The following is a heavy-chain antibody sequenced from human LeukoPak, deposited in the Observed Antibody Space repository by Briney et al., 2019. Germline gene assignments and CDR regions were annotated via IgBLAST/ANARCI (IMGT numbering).Heavy chain of an antibody. CDR2: INPNSGGT. V-gene: IGHV1-2*06. D-gene: IGHD2-15*01. Sequence: ASVKVSCKASGYTFTGYYMHWVRQAPGQGLEWMGRINPNSGGTNYAQKFQGRVTMTRDTSIGTTYMELSRLRSDDTAVYYCASPLGYCSGGSCGYWGQGTLVTVSS. J-gene: IGHJ4*02. CDR3: ASPLGYCSGGSCGY. CDR1: GYTFTGYY.